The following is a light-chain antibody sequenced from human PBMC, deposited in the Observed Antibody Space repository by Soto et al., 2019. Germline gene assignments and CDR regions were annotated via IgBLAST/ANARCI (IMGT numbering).Light chain of an antibody. J-gene: IGKJ1*01. V-gene: IGKV1-5*01. CDR2: DAS. Sequence: DIQMTQSPSTLSASAGDRVTITCRASQSISSWLAWYQQKPGKAPKLLIFDASNLKSGVPSRFSGSGSGTEFTLTINTLQPDDVATYYCLQYDSHSWTFGQGTKVDIK. CDR1: QSISSW. CDR3: LQYDSHSWT.